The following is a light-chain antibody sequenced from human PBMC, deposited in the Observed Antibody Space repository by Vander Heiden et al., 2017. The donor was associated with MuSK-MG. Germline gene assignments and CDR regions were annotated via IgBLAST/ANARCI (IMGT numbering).Light chain of an antibody. CDR1: QSISTY. CDR2: AAS. V-gene: IGKV1-39*01. CDR3: QQSYSTPRT. J-gene: IGKJ1*01. Sequence: DIQMTQSPSSLSASAGDRVTITCRASQSISTYLNWYQQKPGKAPKLLIYAASSLQIGVPSRFSGSGSGTDFTLTISSLQPEDFAAYYCQQSYSTPRTFGQGTKVEIK.